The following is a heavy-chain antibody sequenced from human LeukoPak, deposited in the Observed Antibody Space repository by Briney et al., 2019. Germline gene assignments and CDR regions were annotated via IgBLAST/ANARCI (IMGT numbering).Heavy chain of an antibody. J-gene: IGHJ3*02. CDR1: GGSFSGYY. D-gene: IGHD4/OR15-4a*01. CDR3: ARVALRSDAFDI. CDR2: INHSGST. Sequence: SETLSPTCAVYGGSFSGYYWSWIRQPPGKGLEWIGEINHSGSTNHNPSLKSRVTISVDTSKNQFSLKLSSVTAADTAVYYCARVALRSDAFDIWGQGTMVTVSS. V-gene: IGHV4-34*01.